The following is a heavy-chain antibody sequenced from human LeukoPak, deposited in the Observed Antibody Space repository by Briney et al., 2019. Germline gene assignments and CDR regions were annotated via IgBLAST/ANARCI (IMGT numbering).Heavy chain of an antibody. CDR1: GFTFSSYE. J-gene: IGHJ4*02. CDR2: ISGSGGST. V-gene: IGHV3-23*01. Sequence: PGGSLRLSCAASGFTFSSYEMNWVRQAPGKGLEWVSAISGSGGSTYYADSVKGRFTISRDNSKNTLYLQMNSLRAEDTAVYYCASFGTNYYFDYWGQGTLVTVSS. D-gene: IGHD1-1*01. CDR3: ASFGTNYYFDY.